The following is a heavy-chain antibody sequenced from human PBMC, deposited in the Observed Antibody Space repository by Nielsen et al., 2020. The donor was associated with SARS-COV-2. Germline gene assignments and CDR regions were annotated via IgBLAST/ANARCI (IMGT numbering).Heavy chain of an antibody. J-gene: IGHJ6*02. D-gene: IGHD4-17*01. CDR2: IYSGGST. Sequence: GGSLRLSCAASGFTVSSNYMSWVRQAPGKGLEWVSVIYSGGSTYYADSVKGRFTISRDNSKNTLYLQMNSLRAEDTAVYYCARDPSDGDYGLYGMDVWGQGTTVTVSS. CDR3: ARDPSDGDYGLYGMDV. V-gene: IGHV3-53*01. CDR1: GFTVSSNY.